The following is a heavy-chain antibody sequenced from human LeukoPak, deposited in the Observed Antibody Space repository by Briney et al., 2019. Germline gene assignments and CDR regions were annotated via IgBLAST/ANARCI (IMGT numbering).Heavy chain of an antibody. D-gene: IGHD6-6*01. Sequence: GGSLRLSCAASGFTFSSYAMSWARQAPGKGLEWISPITDSGGDTYHADSVKGRFTISRDNSKNTLYLQMDSLRVEDTAVYYCAKGSSSSRHYYFDYWGQGTLVTVSS. CDR2: ITDSGGDT. V-gene: IGHV3-23*01. CDR3: AKGSSSSRHYYFDY. CDR1: GFTFSSYA. J-gene: IGHJ4*02.